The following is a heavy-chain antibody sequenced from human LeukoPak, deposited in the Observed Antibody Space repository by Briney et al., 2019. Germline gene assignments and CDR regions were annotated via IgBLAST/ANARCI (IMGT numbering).Heavy chain of an antibody. V-gene: IGHV3-20*04. D-gene: IGHD2-2*01. CDR2: INWNGGST. J-gene: IGHJ4*02. Sequence: GGSLRLSCAASGFTFDDYGMSWVRQAPGKGLEWVSGINWNGGSTGYADSVKGRFTISRDNAKNSLYLQMNSLRAEDTALYYCARRRCSSTSCTEGYYFDYWGQGTLVSVSS. CDR3: ARRRCSSTSCTEGYYFDY. CDR1: GFTFDDYG.